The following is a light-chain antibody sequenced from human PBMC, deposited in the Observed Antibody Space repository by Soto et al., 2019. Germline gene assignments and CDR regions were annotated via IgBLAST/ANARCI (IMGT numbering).Light chain of an antibody. CDR3: SAWDDSLSGYV. CDR1: SSNIGSNY. V-gene: IGLV1-47*01. CDR2: RNN. J-gene: IGLJ1*01. Sequence: VLTQPPSASGTPGQRVTIPCSGSSSNIGSNYVYWYQQLPGPAPKLLIYRNNQRHSGVPDRFSGSKSGTSASLAISGLRSEDEAEYYCSAWDDSLSGYVFGTGTKVTVL.